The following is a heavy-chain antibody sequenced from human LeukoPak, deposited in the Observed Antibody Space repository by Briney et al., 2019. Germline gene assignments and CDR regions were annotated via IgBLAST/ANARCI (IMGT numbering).Heavy chain of an antibody. D-gene: IGHD3-10*02. CDR3: AELGITMIGGV. CDR2: ISSSGSTI. V-gene: IGHV3-48*03. J-gene: IGHJ6*04. Sequence: GSLRLSCAASGFTFSSYEMNWVRQAPGKRLEWVSYISSSGSTIYYADSVKGRCPISRDNAKHSLYLQIHSLRAEDTAVYYCAELGITMIGGVWGKGTTVTISS. CDR1: GFTFSSYE.